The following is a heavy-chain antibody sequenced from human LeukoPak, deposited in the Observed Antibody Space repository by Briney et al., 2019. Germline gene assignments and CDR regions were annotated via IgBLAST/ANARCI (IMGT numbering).Heavy chain of an antibody. V-gene: IGHV3-48*04. CDR2: ISSSGSTI. Sequence: GGTLRLSCAASGFSFSSYGMSWVRQAPGKGLEWASYISSSGSTIYYADSVKGRFTISRDNAKNSLYLQMNSLRAEDTAVYYCAELGITMIGGVWGKGTTVTISS. D-gene: IGHD3-10*02. CDR1: GFSFSSYG. CDR3: AELGITMIGGV. J-gene: IGHJ6*04.